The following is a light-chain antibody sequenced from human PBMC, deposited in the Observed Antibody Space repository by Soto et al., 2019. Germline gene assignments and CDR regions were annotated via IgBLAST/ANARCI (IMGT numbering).Light chain of an antibody. CDR1: QTISSW. V-gene: IGKV1-5*01. CDR3: QQYNNWPRT. Sequence: DIQMTQSPSTLSGSVGDRVTITFRASQTISSWLAWYQQKPGKAPKLLIYGASTRATDIPARFSGSGSGTEFTLTITSLQSEDSAVYYCQQYNNWPRTFGQGTKVDIK. CDR2: GAS. J-gene: IGKJ1*01.